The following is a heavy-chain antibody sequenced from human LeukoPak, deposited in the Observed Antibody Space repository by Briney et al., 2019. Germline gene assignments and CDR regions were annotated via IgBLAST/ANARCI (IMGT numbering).Heavy chain of an antibody. D-gene: IGHD1-1*01. CDR2: INPSGGST. CDR1: GYTFTDYD. CDR3: ARYKAGAAFDAFDI. V-gene: IGHV1-46*01. J-gene: IGHJ3*02. Sequence: ASVRVSCKTSGYTFTDYDITWVRQAPGQGLEWMGIINPSGGSTSYAQKFQGRVTMTRDTSTSTVYMELSSLRSENTAVYYCARYKAGAAFDAFDIWGQGTMVTVSS.